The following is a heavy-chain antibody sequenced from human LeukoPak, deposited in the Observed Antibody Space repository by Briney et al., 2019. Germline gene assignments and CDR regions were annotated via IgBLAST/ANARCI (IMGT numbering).Heavy chain of an antibody. V-gene: IGHV4-59*08. CDR3: ARHKGAATVDFDY. J-gene: IGHJ4*02. CDR1: GGSISSYY. CDR2: IYYSGST. Sequence: SETLSLTCTVSGGSISSYYWSWIRQPPGKGLEWIGYIYYSGSTNYNPSLKSRVTISVDTSKNQFSLKLSSVTAADTAVYYCARHKGAATVDFDYWGQRTLVTVSS. D-gene: IGHD4-23*01.